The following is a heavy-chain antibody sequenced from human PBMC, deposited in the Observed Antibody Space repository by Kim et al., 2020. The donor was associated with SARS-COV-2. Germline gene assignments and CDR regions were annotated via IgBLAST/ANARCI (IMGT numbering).Heavy chain of an antibody. Sequence: SETLSLTCTVSGGSISSYYWSWIRQPPGKGLEWMGYIYYSGSTNYNPSLKSRVTISVDTSKNQFSLKLSSVTAADTAVYYCARDSRTGYYGVGVFDIWGQGTMVTVSS. J-gene: IGHJ3*02. D-gene: IGHD3-9*01. CDR3: ARDSRTGYYGVGVFDI. V-gene: IGHV4-59*01. CDR1: GGSISSYY. CDR2: IYYSGST.